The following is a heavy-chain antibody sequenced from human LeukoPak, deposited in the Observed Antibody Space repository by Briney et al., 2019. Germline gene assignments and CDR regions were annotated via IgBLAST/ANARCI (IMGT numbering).Heavy chain of an antibody. CDR3: AKVMNRLYNSGWYHFDF. D-gene: IGHD6-19*01. J-gene: IGHJ4*02. CDR1: GYTFTGYY. CDR2: INPDSGGT. V-gene: IGHV1-2*02. Sequence: VSAKVSCKASGYTFTGYYIHWVRQAPGQGLEWMGWINPDSGGTNYAQKFQGRVTMTRDTSISTAYMELRRLTSDDTAVYYCAKVMNRLYNSGWYHFDFWGQGTLVTVSS.